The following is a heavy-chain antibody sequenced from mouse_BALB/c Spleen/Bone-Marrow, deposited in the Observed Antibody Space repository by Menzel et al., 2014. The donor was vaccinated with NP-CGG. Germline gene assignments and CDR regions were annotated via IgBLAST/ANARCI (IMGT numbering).Heavy chain of an antibody. CDR2: IDPENGDT. J-gene: IGHJ1*01. Sequence: VQLQQPGAELVRSGASVKLSCTASGFNIKDYYMHWVKQRPEQGLEWIGWIDPENGDTEYAPKFQGKATMTADTFSNTAYLQLSSLTSEDTAVYYCNRYDWYFDVWGAGTTVTVSS. D-gene: IGHD2-14*01. V-gene: IGHV14-4*02. CDR1: GFNIKDYY. CDR3: NRYDWYFDV.